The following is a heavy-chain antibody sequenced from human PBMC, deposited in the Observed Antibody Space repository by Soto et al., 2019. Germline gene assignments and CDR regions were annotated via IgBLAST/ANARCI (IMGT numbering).Heavy chain of an antibody. V-gene: IGHV3-33*08. J-gene: IGHJ3*02. CDR1: GFTFSSYG. Sequence: GSLRLSCAASGFTFSSYGMHWVRQAPGKGLEWVAVIWYDGSNKYYADSVKGRFTISRDNSKNTLYLQMNSLRAEDTAVYYCARGGPWGIAAAFDIWGQGTMVTVSS. D-gene: IGHD6-13*01. CDR2: IWYDGSNK. CDR3: ARGGPWGIAAAFDI.